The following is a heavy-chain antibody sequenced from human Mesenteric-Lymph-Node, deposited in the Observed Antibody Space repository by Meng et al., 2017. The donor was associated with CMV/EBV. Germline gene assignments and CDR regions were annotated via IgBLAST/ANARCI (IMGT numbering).Heavy chain of an antibody. J-gene: IGHJ6*02. D-gene: IGHD5-12*01. CDR1: GFTFTNFA. Sequence: GESLKISCEASGFTFTNFAMAWVRQAPGKGLEWVSGIGISDGSTYYADSVRGRFTISRDNSKNTLYLQMNSLRAEDTAVYYCARSFIVATIFGKDYYYGMDVWGQGTTVTVSS. V-gene: IGHV3-23*01. CDR3: ARSFIVATIFGKDYYYGMDV. CDR2: IGISDGST.